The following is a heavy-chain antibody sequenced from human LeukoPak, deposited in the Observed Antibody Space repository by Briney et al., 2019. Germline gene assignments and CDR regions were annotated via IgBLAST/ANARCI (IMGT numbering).Heavy chain of an antibody. CDR1: GFTVSSNY. CDR3: ARDNAHRRLEAAGLGY. CDR2: IYSGGST. V-gene: IGHV3-66*01. Sequence: GGSLRLSCAASGFTVSSNYMSWVRQAPGKGLERVSVIYSGGSTYYADSVKGRFTISRDNSKNTLYLQMNSLRAEDTAVYYCARDNAHRRLEAAGLGYWGRGTLVTVSS. D-gene: IGHD6-13*01. J-gene: IGHJ4*02.